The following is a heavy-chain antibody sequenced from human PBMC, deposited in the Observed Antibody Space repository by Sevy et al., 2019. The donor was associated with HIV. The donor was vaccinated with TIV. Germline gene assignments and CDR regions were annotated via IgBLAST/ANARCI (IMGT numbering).Heavy chain of an antibody. CDR1: GGSLSGYC. CDR2: INHSGST. Sequence: SETLSLTCAVYGGSLSGYCWSWIRQPPGKGLEWIGEINHSGSTNYNPTLKSRVTISVDTSKNQFSLKLSSVTAADTAVYYCARGWYYYYYMDVWGKGSTVTVSS. J-gene: IGHJ6*03. CDR3: ARGWYYYYYMDV. V-gene: IGHV4-34*01.